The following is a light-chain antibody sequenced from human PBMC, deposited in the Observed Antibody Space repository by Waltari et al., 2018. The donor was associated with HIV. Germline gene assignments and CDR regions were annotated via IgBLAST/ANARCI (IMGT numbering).Light chain of an antibody. CDR2: NND. CDR3: ASWDDKLDGWV. CDR1: YSTLASNT. Sequence: QSLLPQPPSASGTPGQRVPISRPGRYSTLASNTVNWHQQLPGSAPRALIYNNDQRPSGVPDRFSGSKSGTSASLAISGLQSEDQGDYYCASWDDKLDGWVFGGGTRLTVL. V-gene: IGLV1-44*01. J-gene: IGLJ3*02.